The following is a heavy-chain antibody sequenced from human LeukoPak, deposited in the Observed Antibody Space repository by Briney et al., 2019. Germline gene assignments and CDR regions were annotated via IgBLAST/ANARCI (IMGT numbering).Heavy chain of an antibody. CDR2: ISSTTSNSGSTI. CDR1: GFTFSDYY. CDR3: ARDFAPSVYYDFWSGYYTAFDY. J-gene: IGHJ4*02. Sequence: GGSLRLSCAASGFTFSDYYMSWIRQAPGKGLEWVSYISSTTSNSGSTITYADSVKGRFTISRDNAKNSLYLQMNSLRAEDTAVYYCARDFAPSVYYDFWSGYYTAFDYWGQGTLVTVSS. V-gene: IGHV3-11*04. D-gene: IGHD3-3*01.